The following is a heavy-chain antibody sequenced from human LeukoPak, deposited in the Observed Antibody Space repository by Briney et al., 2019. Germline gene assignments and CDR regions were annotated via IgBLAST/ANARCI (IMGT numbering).Heavy chain of an antibody. CDR3: ATRVDS. CDR1: GGSISSGGYY. Sequence: SETLSLTCSVSGGSISSGGYYWSWIRQHPGRGLEWIGYIHYSGSTFNNPSLKSRVTISVDTSKNQFSLRLSSVTAADTAVYYCATRVDSWGQGTLVTVSS. V-gene: IGHV4-31*03. CDR2: IHYSGST. D-gene: IGHD3-3*01. J-gene: IGHJ4*02.